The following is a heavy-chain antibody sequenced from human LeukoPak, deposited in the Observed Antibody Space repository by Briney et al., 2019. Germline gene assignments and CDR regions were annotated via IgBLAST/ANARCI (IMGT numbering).Heavy chain of an antibody. V-gene: IGHV4-38-2*02. D-gene: IGHD1-14*01. J-gene: IGHJ4*02. CDR3: ARRSLTVIDY. Sequence: SETLSLTCTVSGYSISSGYYWGWIRQTPGKGLEWIGSIYYSGSTYYDPSLKSRVTISVDTSKNQFSLKLSSVTAADTAVYYCARRSLTVIDYWGQETLVTVSS. CDR1: GYSISSGYY. CDR2: IYYSGST.